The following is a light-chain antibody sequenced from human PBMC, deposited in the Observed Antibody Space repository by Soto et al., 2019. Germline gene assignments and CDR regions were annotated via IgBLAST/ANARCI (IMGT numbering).Light chain of an antibody. CDR2: EVS. Sequence: QSALTQPPSASGSPGQSVTISCTGTSSDVGGYNCVSWYQQHPGTAPKLMIYEVSKRPSGVPDRFSGSKSGNTASLTVSGLQAEDEADYYCSSYAGSNIPVVFGGGTKVTVL. CDR1: SSDVGGYNC. CDR3: SSYAGSNIPVV. V-gene: IGLV2-8*01. J-gene: IGLJ2*01.